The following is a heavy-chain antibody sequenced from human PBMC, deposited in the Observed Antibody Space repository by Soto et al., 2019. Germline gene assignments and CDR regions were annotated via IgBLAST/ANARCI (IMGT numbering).Heavy chain of an antibody. V-gene: IGHV3-11*01. CDR3: ARVGDMTYKD. D-gene: IGHD3-3*01. J-gene: IGHJ4*02. Sequence: QVQLVVSGGGLVKPGASLRLSCAASGFTFSDHYVTWIRQAPGKGLEWVSYISSSGSTIYYADSVKGRFTISRDNAENSLYLQMNSMRAEDTAVYYCARVGDMTYKDWGQGTLVTVSS. CDR2: ISSSGSTI. CDR1: GFTFSDHY.